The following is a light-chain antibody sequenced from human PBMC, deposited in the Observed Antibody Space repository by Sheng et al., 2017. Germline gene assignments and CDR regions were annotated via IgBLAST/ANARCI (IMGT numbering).Light chain of an antibody. V-gene: IGKV1-NL1*01. CDR1: QGIANS. J-gene: IGKJ2*01. CDR2: GAS. CDR3: QQYFSTPYT. Sequence: DIQMTQSPSSLSASVGGRVTFTCRASQGIANSLTWYQQKPGKAPKLLLYGASKLESGVPSRFSGSGSGTDYTLTISSLQPEDFATYYCQQYFSTPYTFGPGDQVGDQT.